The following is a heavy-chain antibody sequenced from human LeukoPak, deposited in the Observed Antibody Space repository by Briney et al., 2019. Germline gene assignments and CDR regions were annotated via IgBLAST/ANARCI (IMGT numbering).Heavy chain of an antibody. J-gene: IGHJ4*02. Sequence: GGSLRLSCVASGLNFDDSAMHWVRHAPGKGLEWVSLISADGGSTFSADSVKGRFSISRDNSKNSLYLQMNSLRSEDTTMYYCAKESGKFDYWGQGTLVAVSS. CDR1: GLNFDDSA. CDR2: ISADGGST. V-gene: IGHV3-43*02. CDR3: AKESGKFDY.